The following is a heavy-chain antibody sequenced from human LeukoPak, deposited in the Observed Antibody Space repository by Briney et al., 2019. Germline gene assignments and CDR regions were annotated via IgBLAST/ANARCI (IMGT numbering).Heavy chain of an antibody. J-gene: IGHJ6*02. D-gene: IGHD4-17*01. CDR3: ARKYTVTEPHYYYYGMDV. V-gene: IGHV3-30*07. Sequence: DSVKGRFTISRDNSKNTLYLQMNSLRAEDTAVYYCARKYTVTEPHYYYYGMDVWGQGTTVTVSS.